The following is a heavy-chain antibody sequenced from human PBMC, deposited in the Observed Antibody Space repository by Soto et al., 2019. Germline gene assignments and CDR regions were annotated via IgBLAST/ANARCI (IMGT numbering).Heavy chain of an antibody. CDR2: IIPIFGTA. J-gene: IGHJ6*02. CDR3: ARFGAYYYDSSGYYPDPYYYYGMDV. V-gene: IGHV1-69*13. Sequence: SVKVSCKTSGGTFSSYAISWVRQAPGQGLEWMGGIIPIFGTANYAQKFQGRVTITADESTSTAYMELSSLRSEDTAVYYCARFGAYYYDSSGYYPDPYYYYGMDVWGQGTTVTVSS. CDR1: GGTFSSYA. D-gene: IGHD3-22*01.